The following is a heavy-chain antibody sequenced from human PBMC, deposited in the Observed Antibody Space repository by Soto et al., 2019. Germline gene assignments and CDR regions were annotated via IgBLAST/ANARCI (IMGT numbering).Heavy chain of an antibody. CDR1: GGTFSSYA. J-gene: IGHJ5*02. Sequence: SVKVSCKASGGTFSSYATSWVRQAPGQGLEWMGGIIPIFGTANYAQKFQGRVTITADKSTSTAYMELSSLRSEDTAVYYCARDRITFGGVQQPNWFDPWGQGTLVT. D-gene: IGHD3-16*01. CDR2: IIPIFGTA. CDR3: ARDRITFGGVQQPNWFDP. V-gene: IGHV1-69*06.